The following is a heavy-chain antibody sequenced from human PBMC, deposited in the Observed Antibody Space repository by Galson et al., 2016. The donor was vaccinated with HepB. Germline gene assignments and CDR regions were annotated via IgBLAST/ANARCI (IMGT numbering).Heavy chain of an antibody. V-gene: IGHV3-33*08. CDR1: GFTFNNYG. J-gene: IGHJ6*01. D-gene: IGHD4-17*01. CDR2: ISYDGNNR. Sequence: SLRLSCATSGFTFNNYGINWVRQAPGKGLEWVAVISYDGNNRHYADAVKGRFTISRDGSTNTVYLQMNSLRADDTAVYFCARDRGLLHYYYGMDVWGRGPRSPSLQ. CDR3: ARDRGLLHYYYGMDV.